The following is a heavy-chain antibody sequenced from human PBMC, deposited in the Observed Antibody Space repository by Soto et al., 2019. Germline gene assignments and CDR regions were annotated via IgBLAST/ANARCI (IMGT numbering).Heavy chain of an antibody. J-gene: IGHJ6*02. Sequence: ESGPTLVNPTQTLTLTCTFSGFSLSTSGMCVSWIRQPPGNALEWLALIDWDDDKYYSTSLKTRLTISKDTSKNQVVLTMTNMDPVDTATYYCARTLGIGGIRYYYYYGMDVWGQGTTVTVSS. CDR2: IDWDDDK. CDR3: ARTLGIGGIRYYYYYGMDV. D-gene: IGHD2-15*01. V-gene: IGHV2-70*01. CDR1: GFSLSTSGMC.